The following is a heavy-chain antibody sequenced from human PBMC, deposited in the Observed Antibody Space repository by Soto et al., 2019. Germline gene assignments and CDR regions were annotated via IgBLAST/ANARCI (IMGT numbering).Heavy chain of an antibody. D-gene: IGHD2-15*01. CDR2: IWYDGSNK. CDR1: GFTFSSYG. CDR3: ARDVGDGVVVAPGAFDI. V-gene: IGHV3-33*01. J-gene: IGHJ3*02. Sequence: QVQLVESGGGVVQPGRSLRLSCAASGFTFSSYGMHWVRQAPGKGLEWVAVIWYDGSNKYYADSVKGRFTISRDNSKNRGYLQRNSLRAEDTAVYYCARDVGDGVVVAPGAFDIWGQGTMVTVSS.